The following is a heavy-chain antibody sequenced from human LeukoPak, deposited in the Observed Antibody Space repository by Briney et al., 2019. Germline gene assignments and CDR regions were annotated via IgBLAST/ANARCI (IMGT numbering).Heavy chain of an antibody. CDR3: ARGRFLGGTPPSH. J-gene: IGHJ4*02. V-gene: IGHV4-39*07. CDR2: IYYSGST. D-gene: IGHD3-3*01. Sequence: PSETLSLTCTVSGGSISSSSYYWGWIRQPPGKGLEWIGSIYYSGSTNYNPSLKSRVTISVDTSKNQFSLKLSSVTAADTAVYYCARGRFLGGTPPSHWGQGTLVTVSS. CDR1: GGSISSSSYY.